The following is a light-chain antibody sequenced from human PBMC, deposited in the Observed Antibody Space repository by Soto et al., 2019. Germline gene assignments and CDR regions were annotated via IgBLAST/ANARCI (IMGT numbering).Light chain of an antibody. CDR1: QSFHTNY. V-gene: IGKV3-20*01. CDR3: QQYGSSPIT. J-gene: IGKJ5*01. Sequence: EIVLTQSPGTLSLSPGERATLSCRASQSFHTNYLAWYQQKPGQAPRLLMYGASSRATGIPDRLSGSGSGTDFTLTISRLEPEDFAVYYCQQYGSSPITFGQGTRLEIK. CDR2: GAS.